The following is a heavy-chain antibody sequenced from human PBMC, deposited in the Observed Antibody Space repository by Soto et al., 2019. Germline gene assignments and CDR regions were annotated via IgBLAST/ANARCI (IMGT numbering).Heavy chain of an antibody. CDR2: INPSGGST. CDR3: ARDLVPQFYYYYGMDV. V-gene: IGHV1-46*01. Sequence: GSSVKFSCNASVYPFTSYYMHWVRQATGQGLEWMGIINPSGGSTSYAQKFQGRVTMTRDTSTSTVYIELSSLRSEDTAVYYCARDLVPQFYYYYGMDVWGQGTTVTVSS. D-gene: IGHD6-6*01. CDR1: VYPFTSYY. J-gene: IGHJ6*02.